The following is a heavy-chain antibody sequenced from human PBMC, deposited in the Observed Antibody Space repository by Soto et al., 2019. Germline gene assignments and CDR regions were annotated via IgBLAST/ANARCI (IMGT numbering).Heavy chain of an antibody. CDR3: ARFGVVATTIDAFDI. Sequence: GASVKVSCKASGYTFTSYYMHWVRQAPGQGLEWMGIINPSGGSTSYAQKFQGRVTMTRDTSTSTVYMELSSLRSEDTAVYYCARFGVVATTIDAFDIWGQGTMVTVS. V-gene: IGHV1-46*01. D-gene: IGHD5-12*01. CDR2: INPSGGST. CDR1: GYTFTSYY. J-gene: IGHJ3*02.